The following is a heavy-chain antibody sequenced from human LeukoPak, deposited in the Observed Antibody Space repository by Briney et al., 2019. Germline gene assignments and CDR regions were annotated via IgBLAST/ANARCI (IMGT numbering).Heavy chain of an antibody. Sequence: ASVKVSCKASGYTFTGYYMHWARQAPGQGLEWMGWINPNSGGTNYAQKFQGRVTMTRDTSISTAYMELSRLRSDDTAVYYCARSPTYYYGSGSPYGMDVWGQGTTVTVSS. CDR3: ARSPTYYYGSGSPYGMDV. V-gene: IGHV1-2*02. CDR1: GYTFTGYY. J-gene: IGHJ6*02. CDR2: INPNSGGT. D-gene: IGHD3-10*01.